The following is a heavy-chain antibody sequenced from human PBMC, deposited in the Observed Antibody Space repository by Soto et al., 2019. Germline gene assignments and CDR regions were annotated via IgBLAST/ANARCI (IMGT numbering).Heavy chain of an antibody. D-gene: IGHD3-3*01. V-gene: IGHV3-23*01. CDR3: AKGFRSLEWYSLAPFDY. CDR2: IGSSGST. J-gene: IGHJ4*02. Sequence: HPGGSLRLSCVASGFTFDTYALNWVRQAPGKGLEWVSAIGSSGSTYYADSVKGRFTISRDTPKKTLYLQMNSRRVEDTAKYYCAKGFRSLEWYSLAPFDYWGQGALVTVSS. CDR1: GFTFDTYA.